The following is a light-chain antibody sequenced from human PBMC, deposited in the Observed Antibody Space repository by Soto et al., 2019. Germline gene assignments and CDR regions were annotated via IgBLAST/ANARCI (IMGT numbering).Light chain of an antibody. CDR1: QSIANNY. J-gene: IGKJ2*01. CDR2: GAS. Sequence: EIVLTQSPGTLSLSPGERATLSCRASQSIANNYLAWYQQKPGQTPRLLIYGASDRATGIPDRFSGSGSGADFTLTISRLEPEDFAVYYCQHYDISPHTFGQGTKLEIK. CDR3: QHYDISPHT. V-gene: IGKV3-20*01.